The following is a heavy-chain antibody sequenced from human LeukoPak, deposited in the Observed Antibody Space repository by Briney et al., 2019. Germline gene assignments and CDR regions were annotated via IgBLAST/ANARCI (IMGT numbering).Heavy chain of an antibody. Sequence: ASVKVSCKASGGTFSSYAISWVRQAPGQGLEWMGGIIPIFGTANYAQKFQGRVTMTTDTSTSTAYMELRGLRSDDTAVYYCTRDLGQWLLQGIFFDYWGQGTLVTVSS. D-gene: IGHD5-12*01. J-gene: IGHJ4*02. CDR3: TRDLGQWLLQGIFFDY. CDR1: GGTFSSYA. V-gene: IGHV1-69*05. CDR2: IIPIFGTA.